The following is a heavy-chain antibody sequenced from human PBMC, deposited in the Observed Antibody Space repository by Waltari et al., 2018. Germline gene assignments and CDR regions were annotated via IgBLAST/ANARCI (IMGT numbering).Heavy chain of an antibody. Sequence: QVQLQESGPGLVKPSETMSLTYTVSGGSISSYSWDWLRPPDGKGLDVIGRIYTSVRPTDTPASRSRVSMSVDTSKNQFALKLSSVTAADTAVYYCARSARNWFDPWGQGTLVTVSS. CDR3: ARSARNWFDP. CDR2: IYTSVRP. CDR1: GGSISSYS. V-gene: IGHV4-4*07. J-gene: IGHJ5*02.